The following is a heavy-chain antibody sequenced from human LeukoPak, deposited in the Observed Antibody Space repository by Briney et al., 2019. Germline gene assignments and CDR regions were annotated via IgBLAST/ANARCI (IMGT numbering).Heavy chain of an antibody. CDR1: GFTFSSYW. D-gene: IGHD2-15*01. Sequence: PGGSLRLSCAASGFTFSSYWMSWVRQAPGKGLEWVSYISTSSSIMDYADSVKGRFTISRDNAKNSLYLQMNSLRAEDTAVYYCARAARYYFDYWGQGTLVTVSS. J-gene: IGHJ4*02. V-gene: IGHV3-48*01. CDR3: ARAARYYFDY. CDR2: ISTSSSIM.